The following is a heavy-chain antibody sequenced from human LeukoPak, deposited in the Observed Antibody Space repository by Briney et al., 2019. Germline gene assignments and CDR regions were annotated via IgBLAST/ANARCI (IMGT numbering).Heavy chain of an antibody. CDR1: GFTFSSYW. V-gene: IGHV3-21*01. D-gene: IGHD3-10*01. CDR2: ITSSSSYA. J-gene: IGHJ4*02. CDR3: ARDVTMVRGVISEFFAFDY. Sequence: GGSLRLSCAASGFTFSSYWMSWVRQAPGKRLEWVSSITSSSSYAFYADSVKGRFTISRDNAKNSLYLQMNSLRAEDTAVYYCARDVTMVRGVISEFFAFDYWGQGTLVTVSS.